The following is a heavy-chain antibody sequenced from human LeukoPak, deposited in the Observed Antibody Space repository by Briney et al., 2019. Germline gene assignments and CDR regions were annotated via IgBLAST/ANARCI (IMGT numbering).Heavy chain of an antibody. D-gene: IGHD3-22*01. V-gene: IGHV3-30*18. CDR2: ISHDGSNK. Sequence: GGSLRLSCAASGFTFSSYGMHWVRQAPGKGLEWVAVISHDGSNKYYADSVKGRFTISRDNSKNTLYLQMNSLRPEDTAVYYCANENYFDTSGYIDNWGQGTLVTVSS. CDR3: ANENYFDTSGYIDN. CDR1: GFTFSSYG. J-gene: IGHJ4*02.